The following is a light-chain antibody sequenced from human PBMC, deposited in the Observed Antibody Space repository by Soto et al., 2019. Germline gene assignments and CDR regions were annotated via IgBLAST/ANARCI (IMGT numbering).Light chain of an antibody. CDR1: ESLSGR. CDR2: GAS. V-gene: IGKV1-5*01. Sequence: DIQMTQSPSTLSSSVGDRVTITCRASESLSGRLAWYQQRPGQAPTLLIYGASTLQSGVPSRFSGSGSGTDFTLTISSLQSDDFATYYCLQDNSYPRTFGQGTKVEIE. CDR3: LQDNSYPRT. J-gene: IGKJ1*01.